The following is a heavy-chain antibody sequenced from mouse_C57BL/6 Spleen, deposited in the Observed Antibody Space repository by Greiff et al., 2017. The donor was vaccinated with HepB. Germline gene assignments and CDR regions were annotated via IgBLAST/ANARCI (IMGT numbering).Heavy chain of an antibody. CDR2: ISDGGSYT. V-gene: IGHV5-4*01. D-gene: IGHD2-5*01. CDR3: AREAYYSNYGDAY. Sequence: EVQLVESGGGLVKPGGSLKLSCAASGFTFSSYAMSWVRQTPEKRLEWVATISDGGSYTYYPDNVKGRFTISRDNAKNNLYLQMSHLKSEDTAMYYCAREAYYSNYGDAYWGQGTLDTVSA. CDR1: GFTFSSYA. J-gene: IGHJ3*01.